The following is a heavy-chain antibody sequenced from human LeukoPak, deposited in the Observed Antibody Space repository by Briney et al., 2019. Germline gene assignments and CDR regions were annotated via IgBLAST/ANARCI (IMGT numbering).Heavy chain of an antibody. J-gene: IGHJ4*02. CDR3: VVGALGY. Sequence: SETLSLTCAVSGGSISSGGYSWSWIRQPPGKGLEWIGYIYYSGSTYYNPSLKSRVTISVDTSKNQFSLKLSSVTAADTAVYYCVVGALGYWGQGTLVTVSS. CDR2: IYYSGST. CDR1: GGSISSGGYS. V-gene: IGHV4-30-2*03. D-gene: IGHD1-26*01.